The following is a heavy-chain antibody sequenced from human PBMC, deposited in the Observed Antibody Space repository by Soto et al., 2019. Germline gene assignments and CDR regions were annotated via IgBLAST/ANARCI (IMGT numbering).Heavy chain of an antibody. D-gene: IGHD3-10*01. J-gene: IGHJ4*02. CDR2: IYYSGST. CDR3: ARGAMVRGVKPFDY. CDR1: GGSISGYY. V-gene: IGHV4-59*01. Sequence: QVQLQESGPGLVKPSETLSLTCTVSGGSISGYYWSWMRQPPGKGLEWIGYIYYSGSTNYNPSLRSRVTISLATSKNQFSLNMSSVTATDTAVYYCARGAMVRGVKPFDYWGQGTLVTVSS.